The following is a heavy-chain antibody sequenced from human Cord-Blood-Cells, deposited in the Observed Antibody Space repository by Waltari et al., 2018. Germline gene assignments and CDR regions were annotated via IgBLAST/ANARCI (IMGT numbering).Heavy chain of an antibody. CDR3: ARAYCGGDCYWYFDL. J-gene: IGHJ2*01. Sequence: EVQLVEPGGGLVQPGGYMRLSGAAFGLTFSSYRMNFVRQAPGKGLEWVSYMSSSSSTIDYAESVKGRFTISRDNAKNSVYLQMNSLRDEDTAVYYCARAYCGGDCYWYFDLWGRGTLVTVSS. CDR1: GLTFSSYR. CDR2: MSSSSSTI. D-gene: IGHD2-21*01. V-gene: IGHV3-48*02.